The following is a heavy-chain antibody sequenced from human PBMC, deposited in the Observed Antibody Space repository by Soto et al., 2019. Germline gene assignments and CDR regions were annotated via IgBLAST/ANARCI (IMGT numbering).Heavy chain of an antibody. CDR1: GYTFTSYG. Sequence: ASVKVSCKASGYTFTSYGISWVRRAPGQGLEWMGWISAYNGNTNYAQKLQGRVTMTTDTSTSTAYMELRSLRSDDTAVYYCARIDCSGGSCYTADYWGQGTLVTVSS. CDR3: ARIDCSGGSCYTADY. V-gene: IGHV1-18*01. J-gene: IGHJ4*02. D-gene: IGHD2-15*01. CDR2: ISAYNGNT.